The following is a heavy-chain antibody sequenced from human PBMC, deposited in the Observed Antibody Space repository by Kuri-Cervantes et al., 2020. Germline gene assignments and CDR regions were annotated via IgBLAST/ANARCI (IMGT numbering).Heavy chain of an antibody. J-gene: IGHJ6*02. CDR1: GFTFSSYA. Sequence: GGTLTLSCAASGFTFSSYAMHWVRQAPGKGLEWVAVISYDVSNKYYADSVKGRCTISRDNSKNTLYLQMNSQRAEDTAVYYCAKGGGRFRGGGMDVWGQGTTVTVSS. D-gene: IGHD3-10*01. V-gene: IGHV3-30-3*01. CDR3: AKGGGRFRGGGMDV. CDR2: ISYDVSNK.